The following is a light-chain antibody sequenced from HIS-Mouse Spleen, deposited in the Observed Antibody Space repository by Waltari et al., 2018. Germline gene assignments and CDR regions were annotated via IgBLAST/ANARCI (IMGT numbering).Light chain of an antibody. V-gene: IGKV3-20*01. CDR1: QSVCSSH. CDR2: GAS. CDR3: QQYGSSPQT. Sequence: EIVLTQSPGTLSLSLGESATLPGRASQSVCSSHLAWYQQRPGQAPRLLIYGASSRATGIPDRFSGSGSGTDFTLTISRLEPEDFAVYYCQQYGSSPQTFGQGTKLEIK. J-gene: IGKJ2*01.